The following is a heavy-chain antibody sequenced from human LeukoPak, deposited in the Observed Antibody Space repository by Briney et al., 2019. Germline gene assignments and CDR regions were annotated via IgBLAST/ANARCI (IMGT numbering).Heavy chain of an antibody. Sequence: ASVKVSCKASGYTFISYYMHWVRQAPGQGLEWMGIINPSGGSTSYAQKFQGRVTMTRDTSTSTVYMELSSLRSEDTAVYYCARDARSRAFDIWGQGTMVTVSS. CDR3: ARDARSRAFDI. V-gene: IGHV1-46*01. J-gene: IGHJ3*02. CDR1: GYTFISYY. CDR2: INPSGGST.